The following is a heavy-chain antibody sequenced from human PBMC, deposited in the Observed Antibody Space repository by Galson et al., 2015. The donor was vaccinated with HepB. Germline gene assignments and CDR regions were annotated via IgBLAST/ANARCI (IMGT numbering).Heavy chain of an antibody. J-gene: IGHJ6*03. CDR2: ISYDGSNK. Sequence: SLRLSCAASGFTFSSYGMHWVRQAPGKGLEWVAVISYDGSNKYCADSVKGRFAISRDNSKNTLYLQMNSLRAEDTAVYYCAKGPMTTVTSGAYYYYYYMDVWGKGTTVTVSS. CDR3: AKGPMTTVTSGAYYYYYYMDV. V-gene: IGHV3-30*18. CDR1: GFTFSSYG. D-gene: IGHD4-17*01.